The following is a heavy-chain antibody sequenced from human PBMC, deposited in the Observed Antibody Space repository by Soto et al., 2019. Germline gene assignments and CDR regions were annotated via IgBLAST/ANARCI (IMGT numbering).Heavy chain of an antibody. J-gene: IGHJ4*02. CDR2: ISARGDST. V-gene: IGHV3-23*01. D-gene: IGHD2-21*02. Sequence: EVQLLESGGGLVQPGGSLRLSCAASGFTFNTFPMSWVRQAPGKGLEWVSAISARGDSTYYADPVKGRFTISRDSSKNAQYLQVNTLRAEDTAIYYCAKVCGGDGYFPENWGQGTLVTVSS. CDR3: AKVCGGDGYFPEN. CDR1: GFTFNTFP.